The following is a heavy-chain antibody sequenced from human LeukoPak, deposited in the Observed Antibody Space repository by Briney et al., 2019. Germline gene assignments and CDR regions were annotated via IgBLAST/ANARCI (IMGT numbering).Heavy chain of an antibody. CDR3: ARVSRTVTPESTVYYNTY. CDR1: GGSVSSDNYY. CDR2: MYYSGGT. D-gene: IGHD3-9*01. V-gene: IGHV4-61*01. J-gene: IGHJ4*02. Sequence: SETLSLTCTVSGGSVSSDNYYWSWIRQPPGKGLDWIGYMYYSGGTKYNPSLKSRVTISVETSQNQLSLKLSSVTAADTAVYYCARVSRTVTPESTVYYNTYWGQGTLVTVTS.